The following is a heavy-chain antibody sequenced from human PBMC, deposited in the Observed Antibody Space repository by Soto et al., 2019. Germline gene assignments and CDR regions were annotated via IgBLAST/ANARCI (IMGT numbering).Heavy chain of an antibody. Sequence: EVQLLESGGGLVQPGGSLRLSCAASGFTFSSYAMSWVRQAPGKGLEWVSAISGSGGSTYYADSVKGRFTISRDNSKETLYLEMNSLRDGDTAVYYCATTQTNYDILTGYYFDWFDPWGQGTLVTVSS. CDR3: ATTQTNYDILTGYYFDWFDP. V-gene: IGHV3-23*01. D-gene: IGHD3-9*01. CDR2: ISGSGGST. J-gene: IGHJ5*02. CDR1: GFTFSSYA.